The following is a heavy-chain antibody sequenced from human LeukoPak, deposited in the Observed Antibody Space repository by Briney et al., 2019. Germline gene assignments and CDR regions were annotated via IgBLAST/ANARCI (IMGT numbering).Heavy chain of an antibody. V-gene: IGHV4-59*01. D-gene: IGHD6-6*01. J-gene: IGHJ6*03. CDR3: ARVRRVSSSYSTNYYYMDV. Sequence: SETLSLTCNVSGDSIASYYWSWIRRPPGKRLEWIGFILYTGSANYNPSLESRISISVDTSKSQFSLTVKSVTAADTAVYYCARVRRVSSSYSTNYYYMDVWGKGTTVTVSS. CDR1: GDSIASYY. CDR2: ILYTGSA.